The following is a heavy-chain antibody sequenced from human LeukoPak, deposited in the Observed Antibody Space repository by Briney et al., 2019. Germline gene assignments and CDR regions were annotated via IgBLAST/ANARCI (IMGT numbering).Heavy chain of an antibody. D-gene: IGHD3-16*01. Sequence: PGGSLRLSCVASGFTFSSYAMNWVRQAPGKGLEWVSTIRGSGGSTCYADSVKGRFTISRDNSKNTLYLQMKTLRAEDMAIYYCAKSSAVLKGNFDYWGQGTLVAVSS. J-gene: IGHJ4*02. CDR2: IRGSGGST. CDR1: GFTFSSYA. CDR3: AKSSAVLKGNFDY. V-gene: IGHV3-23*01.